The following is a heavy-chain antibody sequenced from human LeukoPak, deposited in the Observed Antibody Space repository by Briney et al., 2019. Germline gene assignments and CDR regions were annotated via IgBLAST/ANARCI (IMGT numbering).Heavy chain of an antibody. CDR1: GDFITAYY. D-gene: IGHD2-2*01. Sequence: PSETLSLTCTVSGDFITAYYWSWIRQPPGKGLEWIGYVYYSGSTNYNPSLKSRVTISVDTSKNQFSLKLSSVTAADTAVYYCATQGSSSRDAMAPIWGQGTLVTVSS. CDR2: VYYSGST. V-gene: IGHV4-59*01. J-gene: IGHJ4*02. CDR3: ATQGSSSRDAMAPI.